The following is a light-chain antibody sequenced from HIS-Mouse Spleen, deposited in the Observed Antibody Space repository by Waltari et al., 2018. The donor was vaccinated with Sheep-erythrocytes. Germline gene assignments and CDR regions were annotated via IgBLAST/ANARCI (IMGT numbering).Light chain of an antibody. CDR1: QGISSY. V-gene: IGKV1D-8*02. J-gene: IGKJ1*01. CDR3: QQYNSYSWT. CDR2: KAS. Sequence: AIWMTQSPSLLSASTGDRVTTSCRMSQGISSYLAWYQQKPGKAPKLLIYKASSLERGVPSRFSGSGSGTEFTLTISSLQPDDFATYYCQQYNSYSWTFGQGTKVEIK.